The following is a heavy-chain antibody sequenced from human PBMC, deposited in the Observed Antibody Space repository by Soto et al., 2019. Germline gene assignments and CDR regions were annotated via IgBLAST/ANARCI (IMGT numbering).Heavy chain of an antibody. CDR3: ARESYDRSGYYYGMDV. D-gene: IGHD3-22*01. Sequence: GGSLRLSCAASGFTFSSFAMSWVRQAPGKGLEWVSVIYSGGNTYYADSVKGRFTISRDNSKNTLYFQMNSLRAEDTAVYYCARESYDRSGYYYGMDVWGQGTTVTVSS. J-gene: IGHJ6*02. V-gene: IGHV3-66*01. CDR2: IYSGGNT. CDR1: GFTFSSFA.